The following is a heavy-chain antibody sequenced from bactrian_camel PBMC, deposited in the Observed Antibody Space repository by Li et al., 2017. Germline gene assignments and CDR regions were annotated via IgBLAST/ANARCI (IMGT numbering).Heavy chain of an antibody. J-gene: IGHJ4*01. CDR2: IYSDGSNT. V-gene: IGHV3S7*01. CDR1: GFTLSSYG. CDR3: TKVGVYSGRWWSFDH. D-gene: IGHD2*01. Sequence: QVQLVESGGGLVQPGGSLRLSCAASGFTLSSYGMSWVRQAPGKGLEWMSGIYSDGSNTYYADSVKGRFTISRDNAKNTVYLQLNSMKTEDTAMYFCTKVGVYSGRWWSFDHWGQGTQVTVS.